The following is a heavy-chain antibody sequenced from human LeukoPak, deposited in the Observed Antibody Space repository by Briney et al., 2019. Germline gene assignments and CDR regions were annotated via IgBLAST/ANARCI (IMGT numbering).Heavy chain of an antibody. CDR2: ISSSGSYI. CDR1: GFTFSSYS. CDR3: ARGPSQPIYDFWSGYYPGNYYYMDV. J-gene: IGHJ6*03. D-gene: IGHD3/OR15-3a*01. V-gene: IGHV3-21*01. Sequence: PGGSLRLSCAASGFTFSSYSMNWVRQAPGKGLEWVSSISSSGSYIYYADSVKGRFTISRDNAKNSLYLQMNSLRAEDTAVYYCARGPSQPIYDFWSGYYPGNYYYMDVWGKGTTVTVSS.